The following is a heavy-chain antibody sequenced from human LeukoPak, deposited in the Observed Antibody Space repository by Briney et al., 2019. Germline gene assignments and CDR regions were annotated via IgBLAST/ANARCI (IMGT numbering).Heavy chain of an antibody. Sequence: SETLSLTCTVSGGSISSGDYYWSWIRQPPGKGLEWIGYIYYSGSTNYSPSLRSRVTISIDTSKNQFSLKLNSVTAADTAVYYCARGWGSTSSNYFDPWGQGTLVTVSS. J-gene: IGHJ5*01. D-gene: IGHD2-2*01. CDR2: IYYSGST. CDR3: ARGWGSTSSNYFDP. V-gene: IGHV4-30-4*08. CDR1: GGSISSGDYY.